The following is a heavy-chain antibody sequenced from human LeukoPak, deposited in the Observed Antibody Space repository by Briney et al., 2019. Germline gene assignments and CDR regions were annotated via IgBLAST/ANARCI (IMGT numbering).Heavy chain of an antibody. CDR3: ARGLPYCSSTSCHGIDP. CDR2: IYYSGST. Sequence: SETLSLTCTVSGGSISSGDYYWRWIRQPPGKGLEWIGYIYYSGSTYYNPSLKSRVTISVDTSKNQFSLKLSSVTAADTAVYYCARGLPYCSSTSCHGIDPWGQGTLVTVSS. CDR1: GGSISSGDYY. V-gene: IGHV4-30-4*01. D-gene: IGHD2-2*01. J-gene: IGHJ5*02.